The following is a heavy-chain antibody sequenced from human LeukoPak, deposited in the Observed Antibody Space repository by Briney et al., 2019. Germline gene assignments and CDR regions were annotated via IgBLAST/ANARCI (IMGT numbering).Heavy chain of an antibody. D-gene: IGHD2-21*02. CDR2: INPSGGST. J-gene: IGHJ4*02. V-gene: IGHV1-46*01. CDR3: AREDEAYCGGDCSPSY. Sequence: VASVKVSCKASGYTFTSYYMHWVRQAPGQGLEWMGIINPSGGSTSYAQKFRGGVTMTRDTSTSTVYMELSSLRSEDTAVYYCAREDEAYCGGDCSPSYWGQGTLVTVSS. CDR1: GYTFTSYY.